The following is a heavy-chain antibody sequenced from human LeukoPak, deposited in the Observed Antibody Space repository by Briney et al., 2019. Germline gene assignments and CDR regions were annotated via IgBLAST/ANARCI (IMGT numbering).Heavy chain of an antibody. CDR1: GFTFSGHW. J-gene: IGHJ4*02. CDR2: IKPDGTEK. V-gene: IGHV3-7*01. D-gene: IGHD6-6*01. CDR3: ARGGNSSWDY. Sequence: GGSLRLSCAASGFTFSGHWMTWVRQAPGKGLEWVANIKPDGTEKYYVDSLKGRFTISRDNAKNSLYLQMNSLRVEDTAVYYCARGGNSSWDYWGQGALVTVSS.